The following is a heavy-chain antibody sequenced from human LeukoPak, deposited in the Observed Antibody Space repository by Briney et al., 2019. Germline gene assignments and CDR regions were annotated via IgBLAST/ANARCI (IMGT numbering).Heavy chain of an antibody. V-gene: IGHV3-64*01. CDR1: GFTFSSYA. J-gene: IGHJ4*02. CDR2: ISNNGGSI. CDR3: AREVYYDSSGYYYDY. Sequence: GGSLRLSCAASGFTFSSYAMHWVRQAPGKGLEYVSAISNNGGSIYYANSVKGRFTISRDNSKNTLYLQMGSLRAEDMAVYYCAREVYYDSSGYYYDYWGQGTLVTVSS. D-gene: IGHD3-22*01.